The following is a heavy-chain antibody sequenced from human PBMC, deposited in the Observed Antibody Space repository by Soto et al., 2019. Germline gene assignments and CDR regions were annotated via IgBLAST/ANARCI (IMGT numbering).Heavy chain of an antibody. D-gene: IGHD3-10*01. J-gene: IGHJ4*02. Sequence: QVQLVESGGGVVQPGRSLRVYCAASGFTFSSYAMQWVRQAPGKGLEWVAVISYDGSNKHYADSVKGRFTISRDNSKNTGYLQMDSLRADDTAVSYCARRGTYYGSGSYHFDSWGQGTLVTVSA. CDR2: ISYDGSNK. V-gene: IGHV3-30-3*01. CDR3: ARRGTYYGSGSYHFDS. CDR1: GFTFSSYA.